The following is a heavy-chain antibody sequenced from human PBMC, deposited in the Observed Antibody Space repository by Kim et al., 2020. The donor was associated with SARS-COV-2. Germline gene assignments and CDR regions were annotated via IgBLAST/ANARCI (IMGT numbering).Heavy chain of an antibody. Sequence: SVKVSCKASGGTFSSYAISWVRQAPGQGLEWMGGIIPIFGTANYAQKFQGRVTITADDSTSTAYMELSSLRSEDTAVYYCARDGDRGLVVVAAYEYYYYGMDVWGRGTTVTVSS. CDR1: GGTFSSYA. CDR3: ARDGDRGLVVVAAYEYYYYGMDV. V-gene: IGHV1-69*13. D-gene: IGHD2-15*01. J-gene: IGHJ6*02. CDR2: IIPIFGTA.